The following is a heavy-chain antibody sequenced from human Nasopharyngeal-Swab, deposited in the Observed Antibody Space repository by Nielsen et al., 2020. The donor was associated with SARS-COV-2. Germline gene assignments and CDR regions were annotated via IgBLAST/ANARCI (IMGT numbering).Heavy chain of an antibody. CDR3: ARYSRSSWSSRRDY. J-gene: IGHJ4*02. CDR2: IYYSGST. V-gene: IGHV4-59*01. D-gene: IGHD6-13*01. Sequence: WIRQPPGKGLEWIGYIYYSGSTYYNPSLRSRVTISVDTSKNQFSLKLNSVTAADTAVYYCARYSRSSWSSRRDYWGQGTLVTVSS.